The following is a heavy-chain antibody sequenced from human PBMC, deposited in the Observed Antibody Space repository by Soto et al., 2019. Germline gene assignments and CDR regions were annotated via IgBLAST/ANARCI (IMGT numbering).Heavy chain of an antibody. CDR1: GYTFTSYG. J-gene: IGHJ3*02. CDR3: ARDFSPVDIVVVPAGTGAFDI. CDR2: ISAYNGNT. D-gene: IGHD2-2*03. V-gene: IGHV1-18*01. Sequence: QVQLVQSGAEVKKPGASVKVSCKASGYTFTSYGISWVRQAPGQGLEWMGWISAYNGNTNYAQKLQGRVTMTTDTSTSTAYMELRSLRSDDTAVYYCARDFSPVDIVVVPAGTGAFDISGQGTMVTVSS.